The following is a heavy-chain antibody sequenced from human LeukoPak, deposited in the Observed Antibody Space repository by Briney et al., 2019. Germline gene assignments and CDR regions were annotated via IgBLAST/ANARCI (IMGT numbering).Heavy chain of an antibody. CDR1: GYSISSGYY. CDR2: IYHSGST. D-gene: IGHD3-10*01. J-gene: IGHJ5*02. CDR3: ARGRGRRYGSGSCFVGWFDP. V-gene: IGHV4-38-2*02. Sequence: SETLSLTCTVSGYSISSGYYWGWIRQPPGKGLEWIGSIYHSGSTYYNPSLKSRVTISVDTSKNQFSLKLSSVTAADTAVYYCARGRGRRYGSGSCFVGWFDPWGQGTLVTVSS.